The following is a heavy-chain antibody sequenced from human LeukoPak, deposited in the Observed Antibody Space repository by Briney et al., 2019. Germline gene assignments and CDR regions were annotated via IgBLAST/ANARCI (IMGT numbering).Heavy chain of an antibody. D-gene: IGHD2-15*01. CDR1: GFTFSSYA. CDR3: AKDGIYCSGGSCYSSDNWFDP. V-gene: IGHV3-23*01. J-gene: IGHJ5*02. CDR2: ISGSGGST. Sequence: GGSLRLSCAASGFTFSSYAMSWVRQAPGKGLEWVSAISGSGGSTYYADSVKGRFTISRDNSKNTLYLQMNSPRAEDTAVYYCAKDGIYCSGGSCYSSDNWFDPWGQGTLVTVSS.